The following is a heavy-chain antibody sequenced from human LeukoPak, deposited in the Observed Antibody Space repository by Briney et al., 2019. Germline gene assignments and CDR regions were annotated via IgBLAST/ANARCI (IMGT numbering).Heavy chain of an antibody. D-gene: IGHD2-2*01. Sequence: ASVKVSCKVSGYTLTELSMHWVRQAPGKGLEWMGGFDPEDGETIYAQKFQGRVTMTEDTSTDTAYMELSSLRSEDTAVYYCATTDPGLYCSSTSCSPYYYYYMDVWGKGTTVTVSS. CDR3: ATTDPGLYCSSTSCSPYYYYYMDV. CDR1: GYTLTELS. V-gene: IGHV1-24*01. J-gene: IGHJ6*03. CDR2: FDPEDGET.